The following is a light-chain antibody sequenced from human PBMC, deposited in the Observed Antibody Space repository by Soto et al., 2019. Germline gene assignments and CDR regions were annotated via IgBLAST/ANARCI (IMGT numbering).Light chain of an antibody. J-gene: IGKJ2*01. Sequence: EIVLTQSPATLSLSPGESATLSCRASQSVNTYLAWYRQKPGQSPRLLIYDASNRATGIPARFSGSGSRTDFPLTITSLEPDDFAVYYCQQRTTWPGTFGQGTKLEIK. CDR3: QQRTTWPGT. CDR1: QSVNTY. CDR2: DAS. V-gene: IGKV3-11*01.